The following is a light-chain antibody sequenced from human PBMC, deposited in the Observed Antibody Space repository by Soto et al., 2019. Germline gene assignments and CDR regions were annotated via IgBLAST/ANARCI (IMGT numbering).Light chain of an antibody. CDR1: GSNMGSNT. V-gene: IGLV1-44*01. CDR3: AAWDDSLKALV. J-gene: IGLJ3*02. CDR2: SDN. Sequence: QSVLTQPPSASGTPGQRVTISCSGSGSNMGSNTVNWYQQLPGTAPKLLIYSDNQRPPGVPDRFSGSKSGASASLAISGLPSEDEADYYCAAWDDSLKALVFGGGTKLTVL.